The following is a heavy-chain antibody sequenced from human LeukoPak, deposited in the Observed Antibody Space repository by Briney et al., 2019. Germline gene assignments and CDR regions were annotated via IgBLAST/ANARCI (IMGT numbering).Heavy chain of an antibody. D-gene: IGHD3-3*01. CDR2: VYASGST. Sequence: SETLSLTCTVSGASISTYYWSWIRQPAGKGLEWVGRVYASGSTNYNPSLKSRVIMSIDTSKSQFSLKLSSVTAADTAVYYCATTYFDFWSDSYRGGYWGQGTLVTVSS. CDR1: GASISTYY. J-gene: IGHJ4*02. CDR3: ATTYFDFWSDSYRGGY. V-gene: IGHV4-4*07.